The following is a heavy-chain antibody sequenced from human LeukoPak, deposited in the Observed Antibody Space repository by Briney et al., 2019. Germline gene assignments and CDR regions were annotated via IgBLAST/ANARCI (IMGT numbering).Heavy chain of an antibody. CDR2: ISAYNGNT. D-gene: IGHD3-3*01. CDR1: GYTLTSYG. J-gene: IGHJ6*03. V-gene: IGHV1-18*01. CDR3: ARDAAGNYFWSGYLSYPYYYYMDV. Sequence: ASVKVSCKASGYTLTSYGISWVRQAPGQGLDWMGWISAYNGNTNYAQKLQGRVTMTTDTSTSTAYMELRSLRSDDTAVYYCARDAAGNYFWSGYLSYPYYYYMDVWGKGTTVTVSS.